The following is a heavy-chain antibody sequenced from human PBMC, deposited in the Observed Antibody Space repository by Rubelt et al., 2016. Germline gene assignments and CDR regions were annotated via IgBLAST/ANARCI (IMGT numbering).Heavy chain of an antibody. CDR3: ARELNDFDI. Sequence: SWVRQAPGQGLEWMGRIIPILGIANYAQKFQGRVTITADKSTSTAYMELSSLRSDDTAVYYCARELNDFDIWGQGTMVTVSS. J-gene: IGHJ3*02. CDR2: IIPILGIA. V-gene: IGHV1-69*04.